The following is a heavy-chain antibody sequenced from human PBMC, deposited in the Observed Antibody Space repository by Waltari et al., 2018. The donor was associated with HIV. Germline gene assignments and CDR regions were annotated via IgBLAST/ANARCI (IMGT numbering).Heavy chain of an antibody. CDR3: ATASRVVVTDRAAFDY. CDR2: FDPEDVEI. V-gene: IGHV1-24*01. CDR1: GYSLPELS. D-gene: IGHD2-21*02. Sequence: QVQLVQSGAEVKKPGASVQVSCKVSGYSLPELSMHWVRQAPGKGPGWMGGFDPEDVEIIYAQHFQGRVTMTEDTSTDTAYMGLSSLRSEDTAVYYCATASRVVVTDRAAFDYWGQGTLVTVSS. J-gene: IGHJ4*02.